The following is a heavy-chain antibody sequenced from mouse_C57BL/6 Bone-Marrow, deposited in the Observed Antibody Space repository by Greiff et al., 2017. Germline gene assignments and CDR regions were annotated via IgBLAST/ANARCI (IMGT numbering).Heavy chain of an antibody. J-gene: IGHJ4*01. Sequence: VQLQQSGAELARPGASVKLSCKASGYTFTSYGISWVKQRTGQGLEWIGEIYPRSGNTYYNEKFKGKATLTADKSSSTAYMELRSLTSEDSAVYFCARRGVTTVFWGQGTSVTVSS. D-gene: IGHD2-2*01. CDR2: IYPRSGNT. CDR3: ARRGVTTVF. V-gene: IGHV1-81*01. CDR1: GYTFTSYG.